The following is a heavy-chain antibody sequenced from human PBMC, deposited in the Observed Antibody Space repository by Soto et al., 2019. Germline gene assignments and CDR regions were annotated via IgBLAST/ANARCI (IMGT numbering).Heavy chain of an antibody. Sequence: EVQLLESGGKLVQPGGSLTLSCAASGFTFSTYAMAWVRQAPGKGLEWVSGVSASGLNTDYADPVKGRFYISRDNSKNTVSLHMNGLRAEYTAVYYCAKERPRRTSGYVCEYGGQGTPVTVSS. CDR3: AKERPRRTSGYVCEY. J-gene: IGHJ4*02. CDR2: VSASGLNT. CDR1: GFTFSTYA. D-gene: IGHD5-18*01. V-gene: IGHV3-23*01.